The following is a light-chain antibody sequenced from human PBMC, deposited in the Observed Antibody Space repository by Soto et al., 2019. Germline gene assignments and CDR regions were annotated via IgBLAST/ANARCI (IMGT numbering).Light chain of an antibody. CDR3: QHRSNWPQWT. Sequence: EIVLTQSPGTLSLSPGERAILSFSASQSVAGSLAWYQQKPGQAPRLLIYDASSRATGIPARFSGSWSGTDFTLTISSLEPEDFAVYYCQHRSNWPQWTFGQGTKVDI. CDR2: DAS. J-gene: IGKJ1*01. CDR1: QSVAGS. V-gene: IGKV3-11*01.